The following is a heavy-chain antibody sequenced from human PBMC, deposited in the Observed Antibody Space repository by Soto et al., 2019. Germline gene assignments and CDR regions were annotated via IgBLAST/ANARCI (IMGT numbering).Heavy chain of an antibody. D-gene: IGHD7-27*01. CDR3: ARAALGFDL. CDR2: IYYSGST. CDR1: GGSISSYY. V-gene: IGHV4-59*01. Sequence: QVQLQESGPGLVKPSETLSLTCTVSGGSISSYYWSWIRQPPGKGLEWIGYIYYSGSTNYNPSLKRRVTMSVDTSKNQFSLKLSSVTAADTAVYYCARAALGFDLWGRGTLVTVSS. J-gene: IGHJ2*01.